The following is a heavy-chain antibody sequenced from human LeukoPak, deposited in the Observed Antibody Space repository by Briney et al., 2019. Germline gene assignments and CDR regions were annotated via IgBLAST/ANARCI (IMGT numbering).Heavy chain of an antibody. CDR3: ARGGIAAAALVHLDY. CDR1: GGSITSYN. CDR2: IYYSGGT. V-gene: IGHV4-59*01. D-gene: IGHD6-13*01. Sequence: PSGTLSLSCGVSGGSITSYNWSWVRQPPGKGLEWIWYIYYSGGTNYNPSLKSRVTIAVDTSKNQFSLKLSSVTAADTAVYYCARGGIAAAALVHLDYWGQGTLVTVSS. J-gene: IGHJ4*02.